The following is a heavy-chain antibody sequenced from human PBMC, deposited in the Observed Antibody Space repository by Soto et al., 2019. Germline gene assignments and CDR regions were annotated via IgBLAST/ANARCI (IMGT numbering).Heavy chain of an antibody. CDR3: AREGSYSAYNFAHGIQLWSFDF. V-gene: IGHV4-4*07. J-gene: IGHJ4*02. CDR1: GGSINTFY. D-gene: IGHD5-12*01. CDR2: IFSSGST. Sequence: SETLSLTCTVSGGSINTFYWSWVRQPAGKGLEWIGRIFSSGSTSFSPSLESRVAMSVDTSKNHFSLNLSSVTAADMAVYYCAREGSYSAYNFAHGIQLWSFDFWGQGALVTVSS.